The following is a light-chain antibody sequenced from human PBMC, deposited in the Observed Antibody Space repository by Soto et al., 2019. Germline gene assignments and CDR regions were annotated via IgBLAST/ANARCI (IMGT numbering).Light chain of an antibody. CDR1: QSVSSN. Sequence: EIVMTQSPATLSVSPGERATLSRRASQSVSSNLAWYQQKPGQAPRLLIYGASTRATGGPARFSGSGSGTEFTLTISSLQSEDFAVYYCQQYNNWPLTFGGGTKVEIK. J-gene: IGKJ4*01. CDR3: QQYNNWPLT. V-gene: IGKV3-15*01. CDR2: GAS.